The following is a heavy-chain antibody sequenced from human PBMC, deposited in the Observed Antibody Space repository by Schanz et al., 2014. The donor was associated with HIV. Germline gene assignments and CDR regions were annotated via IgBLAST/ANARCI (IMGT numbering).Heavy chain of an antibody. CDR1: GFTFSDHW. CDR2: IQSDGPTT. J-gene: IGHJ3*02. CDR3: AKDGSWEAFDAFEI. Sequence: EVQLVESGGGLVQPGGSLRLSCAASGFTFSDHWLHWVRQAPGKGLEWVSRIQSDGPTTSYADSVKGRFTISRDISKNTLYLQMYSLRAEDTAVYYCAKDGSWEAFDAFEIWGQGTMVTVSS. D-gene: IGHD1-26*01. V-gene: IGHV3-74*01.